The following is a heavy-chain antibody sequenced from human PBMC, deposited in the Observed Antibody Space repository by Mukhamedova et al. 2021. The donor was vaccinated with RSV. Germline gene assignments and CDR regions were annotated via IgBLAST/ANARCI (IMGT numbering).Heavy chain of an antibody. D-gene: IGHD5-18*01. CDR2: IYPGDSDT. J-gene: IGHJ4*02. V-gene: IGHV5-51*01. CDR3: ARPVETAIDY. Sequence: MGIIYPGDSDTGYSPSFQGQVTISADKSISTAYLQWSSLKASDTAMYYCARPVETAIDYWGQGTLVTVSS.